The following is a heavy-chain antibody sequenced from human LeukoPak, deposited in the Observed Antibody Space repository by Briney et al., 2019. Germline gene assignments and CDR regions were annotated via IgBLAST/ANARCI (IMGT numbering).Heavy chain of an antibody. Sequence: PSQTLSLTCTVSGGSISSGGYYWSWIRQHPGKGLKWIGYIYYSGSTYYNPSLKSRVTISVDTSKNQFSLKLSSVTAADTAVYYCARLDSSGYYPFDYWGQGTLVTVSS. V-gene: IGHV4-31*03. CDR3: ARLDSSGYYPFDY. CDR2: IYYSGST. J-gene: IGHJ4*02. CDR1: GGSISSGGYY. D-gene: IGHD3-22*01.